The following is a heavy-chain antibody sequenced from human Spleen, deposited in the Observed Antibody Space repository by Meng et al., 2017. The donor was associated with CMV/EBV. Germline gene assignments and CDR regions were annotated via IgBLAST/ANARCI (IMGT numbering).Heavy chain of an antibody. CDR3: ARSGSSLTWALPPDY. J-gene: IGHJ4*02. CDR2: ISSSGRTI. CDR1: GFTFSGYY. D-gene: IGHD1-14*01. Sequence: SGFTFSGYYMRWIRQAPGKGLEWVSYISSSGRTIYYADSVKGRFTISRDNAKNSLYLQMHSLRAEDTAVYYCARSGSSLTWALPPDYWGQGTLVTVSS. V-gene: IGHV3-11*04.